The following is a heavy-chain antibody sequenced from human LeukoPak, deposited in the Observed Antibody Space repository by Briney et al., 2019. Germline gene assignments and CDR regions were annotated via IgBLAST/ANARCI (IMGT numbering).Heavy chain of an antibody. D-gene: IGHD6-19*01. Sequence: GSLRLSCAASGFTFSTYGLHWVRQAPGKGLEWVALIWYDGSNKYYADSVKGRFTISRDNSKNTLYLQMNSLRAEDTTVYYCAREKQKYSSGWYCLDYWGQGTLVTVSS. CDR2: IWYDGSNK. V-gene: IGHV3-33*01. CDR3: AREKQKYSSGWYCLDY. J-gene: IGHJ4*02. CDR1: GFTFSTYG.